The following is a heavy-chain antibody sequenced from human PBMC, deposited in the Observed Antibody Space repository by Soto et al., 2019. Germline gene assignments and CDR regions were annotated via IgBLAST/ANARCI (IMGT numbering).Heavy chain of an antibody. V-gene: IGHV1-24*01. CDR1: GYTLTELS. J-gene: IGHJ2*01. Sequence: QVQLVQSGAEVKKPGASVKVSCQVSGYTLTELSMHWLRQAPGKGLEWLGGFDPEDGETIYAQKFQGRVTMTEDTSTDTAYMELSSLRSVDTAVYYCVMRSYSSGYYSVFYCYFDRWGRGILVTVSS. CDR2: FDPEDGET. D-gene: IGHD3-22*01. CDR3: VMRSYSSGYYSVFYCYFDR.